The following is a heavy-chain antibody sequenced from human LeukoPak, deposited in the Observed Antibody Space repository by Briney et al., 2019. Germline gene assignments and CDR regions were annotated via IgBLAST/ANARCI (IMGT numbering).Heavy chain of an antibody. D-gene: IGHD2-8*01. J-gene: IGHJ4*02. CDR1: GYTFTSYY. Sequence: ASVKVSCKASGYTFTSYYMHWVRQAPGQGLEWMGIINPSGGSTSYAQKFQGRVTMTRDTSTSTVYMELSSLRSEDTAVYYCSVEADCTSGVCELGYWGQGTLVTVSS. CDR2: INPSGGST. V-gene: IGHV1-46*01. CDR3: SVEADCTSGVCELGY.